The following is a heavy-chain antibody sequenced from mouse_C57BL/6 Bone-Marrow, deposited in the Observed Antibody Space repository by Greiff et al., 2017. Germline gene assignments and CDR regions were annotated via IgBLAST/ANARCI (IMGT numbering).Heavy chain of an antibody. CDR3: ARNDYDQTWFAY. D-gene: IGHD2-4*01. Sequence: EVHLVESGGGLVQPGGSLKLSCAASGFTFSDYYMYWVRQTPEKRLEWVAYISNGGGSTYYPDTVKGRFTISRDNAKNTLYLQMSRLKSEDTAMYYCARNDYDQTWFAYWGQGTLVTVSA. J-gene: IGHJ3*01. CDR2: ISNGGGST. V-gene: IGHV5-12*01. CDR1: GFTFSDYY.